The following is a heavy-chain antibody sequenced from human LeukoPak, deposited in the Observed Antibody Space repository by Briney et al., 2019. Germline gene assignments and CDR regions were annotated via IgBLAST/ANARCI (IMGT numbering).Heavy chain of an antibody. Sequence: SETLSLTCTVSGGSISSYYWSWIRQPPGKGLEWIGYIYYSGSTNYNPSLKSRVTISVDTSKNQFSLKLSSVTAADTAVYYCARDRFYGDYGWGAFDIWGQGTMVTVSS. J-gene: IGHJ3*02. CDR1: GGSISSYY. V-gene: IGHV4-59*01. D-gene: IGHD4-17*01. CDR3: ARDRFYGDYGWGAFDI. CDR2: IYYSGST.